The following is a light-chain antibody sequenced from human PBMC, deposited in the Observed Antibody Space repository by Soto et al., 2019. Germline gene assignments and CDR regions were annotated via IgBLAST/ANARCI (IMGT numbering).Light chain of an antibody. CDR2: SNN. CDR3: AAWDDSLNVPV. V-gene: IGLV1-44*01. Sequence: QSVLTQPPSASGTPGQRVTISCSGSSSNVGSNTVTWYQQLPGTAPKLLIDSNNQRPSGVPDRFSGSKSGTSASLAISGLQSEDEDDYYCAAWDDSLNVPVFGGGTKLTVL. CDR1: SSNVGSNT. J-gene: IGLJ2*01.